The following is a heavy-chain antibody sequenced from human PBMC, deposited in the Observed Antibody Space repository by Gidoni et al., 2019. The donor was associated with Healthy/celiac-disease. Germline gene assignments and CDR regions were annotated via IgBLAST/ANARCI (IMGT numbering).Heavy chain of an antibody. CDR1: GGSISSSSYY. CDR3: ARSMTEYNWFDP. Sequence: QLQLQESGPGLVKPSETLSLTCTVSGGSISSSSYYWGWIRQPPGKGLEWIGSIYYSGSTYYNPSLKSRVTISVDTSKNQFSLKLSSVTAADTAVYYCARSMTEYNWFDPWGQGTLVTVSS. CDR2: IYYSGST. J-gene: IGHJ5*02. V-gene: IGHV4-39*01. D-gene: IGHD2-21*02.